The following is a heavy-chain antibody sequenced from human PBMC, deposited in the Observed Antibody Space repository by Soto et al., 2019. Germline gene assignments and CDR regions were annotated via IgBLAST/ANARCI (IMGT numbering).Heavy chain of an antibody. CDR3: AREEDWNYGSSYPHH. Sequence: GASVKVSCKASGYTFTSYGISWVRQAPGQGLEWMGWISAYNGNTNYAQKLQGRVTMTTDTSTSTAYMELRSLRSDDTAVYYCAREEDWNYGSSYPHHWGQGTMVTVSS. CDR1: GYTFTSYG. V-gene: IGHV1-18*01. J-gene: IGHJ3*01. CDR2: ISAYNGNT. D-gene: IGHD1-7*01.